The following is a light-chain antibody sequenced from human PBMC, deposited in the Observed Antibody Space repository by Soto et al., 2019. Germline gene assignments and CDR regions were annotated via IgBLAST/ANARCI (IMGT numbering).Light chain of an antibody. Sequence: QSALTPPASVSGSPGQSMTISCTGTSRDVGAYDYVSWYLQYPDKAPQLLIYYVDHRPSGVSSRFSGSKSGNTASLTISGLQAEDEGDYYCCSYADGSIYFFGTGTKVTVL. J-gene: IGLJ1*01. CDR2: YVD. CDR1: SRDVGAYDY. CDR3: CSYADGSIYF. V-gene: IGLV2-14*03.